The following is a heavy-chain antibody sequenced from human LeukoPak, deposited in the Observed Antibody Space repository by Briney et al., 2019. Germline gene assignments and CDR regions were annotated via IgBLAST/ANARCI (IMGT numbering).Heavy chain of an antibody. CDR3: AKDSGSGWYQYGMDV. V-gene: IGHV3-23*01. J-gene: IGHJ6*02. D-gene: IGHD6-19*01. CDR1: GFTFSSYA. CDR2: ISGSGGST. Sequence: PGGSLRLSCAASGFTFSSYAMSWVRQAPGKGLEWVSAISGSGGSTYYTDSVKGRFTISRDNSKNTLYLQMNSLRAEDTAVYYCAKDSGSGWYQYGMDVWGQGTTVTVSS.